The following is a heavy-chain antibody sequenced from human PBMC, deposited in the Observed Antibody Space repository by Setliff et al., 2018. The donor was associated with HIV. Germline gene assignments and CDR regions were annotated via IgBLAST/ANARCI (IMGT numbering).Heavy chain of an antibody. CDR2: INSDGSST. V-gene: IGHV3-74*01. D-gene: IGHD3-10*01. Sequence: GGSLRLSCAASGFTFSNYWMHWVRQAPGKGLVWVSQINSDGSSTTYADSVKGRFTISRDNAKNTLYLQMNSLRVEDTAVYYCARDVTTMIRGVTVNWFDSWGQGTLVTVSS. CDR1: GFTFSNYW. J-gene: IGHJ5*01. CDR3: ARDVTTMIRGVTVNWFDS.